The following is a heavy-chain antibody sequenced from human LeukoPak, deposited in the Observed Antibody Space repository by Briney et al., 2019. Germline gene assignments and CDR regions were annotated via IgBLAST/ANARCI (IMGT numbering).Heavy chain of an antibody. Sequence: SETLSLTCTVSGGSISSYYWSWIRQPPGKGLEWIGYIYYSGSTNYNPSLKSRVTISVDTSKNQFSLKLSSVTAADTAVYYCASPKGDDSGGYYTWYFHHWGQGILVTVSS. V-gene: IGHV4-59*01. J-gene: IGHJ1*01. CDR3: ASPKGDDSGGYYTWYFHH. D-gene: IGHD3-22*01. CDR1: GGSISSYY. CDR2: IYYSGST.